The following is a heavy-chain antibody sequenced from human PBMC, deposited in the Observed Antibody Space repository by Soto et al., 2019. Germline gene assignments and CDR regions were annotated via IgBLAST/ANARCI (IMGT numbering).Heavy chain of an antibody. CDR2: IIPIFGTA. CDR3: ARDRKPTYYYDSSGYSSFDY. V-gene: IGHV1-69*13. Sequence: GASVKVSCKASGGTFSSYAISWVRQAPGQGLEWMGGIIPIFGTANYAQKFQGRVTITADESTSTAYMELSSLRSEDTAVHYCARDRKPTYYYDSSGYSSFDYWGQGTLVTVSS. CDR1: GGTFSSYA. D-gene: IGHD3-22*01. J-gene: IGHJ4*02.